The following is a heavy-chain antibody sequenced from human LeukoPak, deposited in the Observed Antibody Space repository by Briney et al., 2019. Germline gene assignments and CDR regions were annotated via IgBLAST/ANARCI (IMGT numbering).Heavy chain of an antibody. CDR3: ARVLEGSSGQHGYFDL. CDR2: IYHGGST. Sequence: PSGTLSLTCAVSGGSISSSNWWSWVRQPPGKGLEWIGEIYHGGSTNYNPSLKSRVTISVDTSKKQFSLKLSSVTAADTAVYYCARVLEGSSGQHGYFDLWGRGTLVTVSS. J-gene: IGHJ2*01. D-gene: IGHD6-19*01. V-gene: IGHV4-4*02. CDR1: GGSISSSNW.